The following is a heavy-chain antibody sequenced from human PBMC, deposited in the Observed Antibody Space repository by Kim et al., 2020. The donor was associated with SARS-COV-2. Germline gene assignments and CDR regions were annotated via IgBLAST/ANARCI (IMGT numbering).Heavy chain of an antibody. Sequence: ASVKVSCKASGYTFTSYAMNWVRQAPGRGLEWMGWINTNTGNPTYAQGFTGRFVFSLDTSVSTAYLQISSLKAEDTAVYYCARGWGIAAAGHDYWGQGTLVTVSS. CDR1: GYTFTSYA. CDR2: INTNTGNP. D-gene: IGHD6-13*01. CDR3: ARGWGIAAAGHDY. J-gene: IGHJ4*02. V-gene: IGHV7-4-1*02.